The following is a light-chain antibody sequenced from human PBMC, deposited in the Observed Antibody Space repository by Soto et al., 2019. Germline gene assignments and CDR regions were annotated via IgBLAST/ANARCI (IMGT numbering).Light chain of an antibody. Sequence: IQMTQSPSALSASVGDRVTITCRASQSISTWLAWYQQKPGKAPKLLIYKASSLESGVPSRFSGSGSGTDFPLTISSLQPDDFATYYCQQYDTWWTFGQGTRVDIK. CDR1: QSISTW. CDR2: KAS. J-gene: IGKJ1*01. V-gene: IGKV1-5*03. CDR3: QQYDTWWT.